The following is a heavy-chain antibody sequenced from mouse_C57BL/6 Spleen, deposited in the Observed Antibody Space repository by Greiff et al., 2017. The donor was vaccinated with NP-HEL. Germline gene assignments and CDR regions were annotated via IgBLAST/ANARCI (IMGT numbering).Heavy chain of an antibody. D-gene: IGHD4-1*01. Sequence: EVQVVESGGDLVKPGGSLKLSCAASGFTFSSYGMSWVRQTPDKRLEWVATISSGGSYTYYPDSVKGRFTISRDNAKNTLYLQMSSLKSEDTAMYYWAAWSGTRYYAMDYWGQGTSVTVSS. CDR2: ISSGGSYT. V-gene: IGHV5-6*01. CDR1: GFTFSSYG. CDR3: AAWSGTRYYAMDY. J-gene: IGHJ4*01.